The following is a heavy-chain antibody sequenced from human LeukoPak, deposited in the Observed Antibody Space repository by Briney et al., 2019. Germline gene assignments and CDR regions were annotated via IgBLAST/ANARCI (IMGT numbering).Heavy chain of an antibody. D-gene: IGHD3-22*01. CDR1: GYTFTAYY. CDR2: INPNSGDT. V-gene: IGHV1-2*02. Sequence: ASVKVACKASGYTFTAYYMHWVRQAPGQGLEWMGWINPNSGDTNYAQKFQGRVTMTRDTSISTAYMELSRLRSDDTAVFYCARDYYDSSCYGSFDHWGQGTLVTVSS. CDR3: ARDYYDSSCYGSFDH. J-gene: IGHJ4*02.